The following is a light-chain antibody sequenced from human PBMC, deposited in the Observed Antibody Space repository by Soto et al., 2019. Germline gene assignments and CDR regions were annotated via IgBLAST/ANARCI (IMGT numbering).Light chain of an antibody. V-gene: IGKV3-20*01. CDR2: VAS. J-gene: IGKJ4*01. CDR1: QSVSSSY. Sequence: EIVLTQSPGTLSLSPGERATLSCRASQSVSSSYLTWYQQKPGQAPRLLIYVASSRATGIPDRFSGSGSGTHFTLTISRLEPEDFAVYYCQQYGRSPLTFGGGTK. CDR3: QQYGRSPLT.